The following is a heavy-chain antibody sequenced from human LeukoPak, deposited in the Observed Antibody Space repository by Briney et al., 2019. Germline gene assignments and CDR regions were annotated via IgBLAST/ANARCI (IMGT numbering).Heavy chain of an antibody. CDR3: ARDRGAYYDSSGFRSPIDY. CDR2: ISSSSYI. Sequence: PGGSLRLSCAASGFTFSSYSMNWVRQAPGKGLEWVSSISSSSYIYYADSVKGRFTISRDNAKNSLYLQMNSLRAEDTAVYYCARDRGAYYDSSGFRSPIDYWGQGTLVTVSS. D-gene: IGHD3-22*01. J-gene: IGHJ4*02. V-gene: IGHV3-21*01. CDR1: GFTFSSYS.